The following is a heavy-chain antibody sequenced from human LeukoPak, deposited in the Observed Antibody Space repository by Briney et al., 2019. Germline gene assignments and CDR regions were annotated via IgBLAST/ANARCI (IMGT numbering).Heavy chain of an antibody. V-gene: IGHV3-23*01. CDR3: VKGGWFDY. D-gene: IGHD6-19*01. CDR1: GFTFSSYD. CDR2: ITGSGGNT. J-gene: IGHJ4*02. Sequence: GGSLRLPCAASGFTFSSYDMNWARQAPGKGLEWVSSITGSGGNTHYGDSVKGRFTISRDNSKNTLYLQINTLRAEDTAVYYCVKGGWFDYWGQGTLVTVSS.